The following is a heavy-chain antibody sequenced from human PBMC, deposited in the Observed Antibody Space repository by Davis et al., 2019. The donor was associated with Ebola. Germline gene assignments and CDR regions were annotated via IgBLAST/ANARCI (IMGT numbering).Heavy chain of an antibody. V-gene: IGHV3-48*04. J-gene: IGHJ4*02. D-gene: IGHD2-15*01. CDR2: ISSSGSTI. Sequence: GESLKISCAASGFTFSSYWMSWVRQAPGKGLEWVSYISSSGSTIYYADSVKGRFTISRDNAKNSLYLQMNSLRAEDTAVYYCAIPDCSGANCYSVYIKNWGQGTLVTVSS. CDR1: GFTFSSYW. CDR3: AIPDCSGANCYSVYIKN.